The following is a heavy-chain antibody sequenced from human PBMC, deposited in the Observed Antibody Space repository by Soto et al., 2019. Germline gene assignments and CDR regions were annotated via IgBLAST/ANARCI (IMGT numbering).Heavy chain of an antibody. CDR1: GYSFTNND. Sequence: GAAVKVSCKASGYSFTNNDFSWVRQATGQGLEWMGWMNHGSGDTGYAQKFQGRVTMTRNITIATAYMELSRLRSDNTIIFYAARMATFGSLNWFDPWGQGTLVTVSS. V-gene: IGHV1-8*01. D-gene: IGHD3-16*01. J-gene: IGHJ5*02. CDR2: MNHGSGDT. CDR3: ARMATFGSLNWFDP.